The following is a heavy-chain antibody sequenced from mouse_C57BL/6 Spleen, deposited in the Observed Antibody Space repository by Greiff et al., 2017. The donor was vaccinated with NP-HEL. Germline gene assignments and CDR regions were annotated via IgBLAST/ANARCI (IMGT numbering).Heavy chain of an antibody. J-gene: IGHJ1*03. V-gene: IGHV1-15*01. CDR2: IDPETGGT. CDR1: GYTFTDYE. CDR3: RDYYGSGYGYFDG. D-gene: IGHD1-1*01. Sequence: QVQLQQSGAELVRPGASVTLSCKASGYTFTDYEMHWVKQTPVHGLEWIGAIDPETGGTAYNQKFKGKAILTADKSSSTAYMELRSLTYADSAVYYCRDYYGSGYGYFDGWGTGTTVTVSS.